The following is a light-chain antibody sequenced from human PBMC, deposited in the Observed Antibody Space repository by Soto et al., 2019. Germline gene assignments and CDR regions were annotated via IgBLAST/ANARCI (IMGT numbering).Light chain of an antibody. CDR1: QNVLYSSNNKNY. V-gene: IGKV4-1*01. CDR3: QQYYTTPVT. J-gene: IGKJ3*01. Sequence: DIVMTQSPDSLAVSLGERATINCKSSQNVLYSSNNKNYLAWYQQKPGQPPKLLIYWASTRESGVPDRFSGSGSGTDVTLTSSSLQAEDVALYYCQQYYTTPVTFCPGTKVDIK. CDR2: WAS.